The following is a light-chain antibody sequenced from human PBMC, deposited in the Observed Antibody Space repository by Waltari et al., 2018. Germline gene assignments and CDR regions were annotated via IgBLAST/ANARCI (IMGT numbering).Light chain of an antibody. J-gene: IGKJ4*01. Sequence: DIQMTQSPSSLAASVGDRVTLHCRASQGISKFLAWFRQKPGKAPESLIYGASSLQSGVPSRFSGSGSGTDFTLTISSLQPEDFASYYCQQYKTFPLTFGGGTKVEIK. CDR1: QGISKF. V-gene: IGKV1-16*01. CDR3: QQYKTFPLT. CDR2: GAS.